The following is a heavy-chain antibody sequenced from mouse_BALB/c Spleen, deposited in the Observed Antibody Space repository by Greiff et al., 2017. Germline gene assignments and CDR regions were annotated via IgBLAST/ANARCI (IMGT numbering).Heavy chain of an antibody. V-gene: IGHV1-63*02. Sequence: VQLQQSGAELVRPGTSVKISCKASGYTFTNYWLGWVKQRPGHGLEWIGDIYPGGGYTNYNEKFKGKATLTADTSSSTAYMQLSSLTSEDSAVYFCVITTVVAAMDYWGQGTSVTVSS. CDR3: VITTVVAAMDY. CDR1: GYTFTNYW. D-gene: IGHD1-1*01. CDR2: IYPGGGYT. J-gene: IGHJ4*01.